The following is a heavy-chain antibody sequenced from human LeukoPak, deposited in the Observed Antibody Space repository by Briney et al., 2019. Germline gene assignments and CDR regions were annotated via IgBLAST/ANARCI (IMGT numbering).Heavy chain of an antibody. D-gene: IGHD3-10*01. Sequence: PGGSLRLCCAASGFTLSSFWMSWVRQAPGKGLEWVANIKQDGNEKYYADSVKGRFTISRDNAKNSLYLQMNSLRAEDTAVYYCATIKVRANNYDTDGFEYWGQGTLVTVSS. CDR3: ATIKVRANNYDTDGFEY. J-gene: IGHJ4*02. CDR2: IKQDGNEK. V-gene: IGHV3-7*05. CDR1: GFTLSSFW.